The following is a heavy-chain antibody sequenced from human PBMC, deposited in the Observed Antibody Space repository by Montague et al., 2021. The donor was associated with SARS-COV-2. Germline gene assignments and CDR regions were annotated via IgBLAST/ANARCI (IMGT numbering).Heavy chain of an antibody. D-gene: IGHD1-1*01. CDR2: LYYSCST. V-gene: IGHV4-59*01. Sequence: SETLSLTCTVSGGSISSYYWSWIRQPPAKGLELIGYLYYSCSTNYNPSLTIRVTISVDTSKNQFSLRLNSVTAADTAAYYCARHPPGYRYFYCLDVWGKGTTVTVSS. CDR3: ARHPPGYRYFYCLDV. J-gene: IGHJ6*03. CDR1: GGSISSYY.